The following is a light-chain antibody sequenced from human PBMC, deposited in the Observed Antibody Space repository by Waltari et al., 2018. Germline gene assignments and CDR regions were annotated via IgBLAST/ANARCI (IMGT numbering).Light chain of an antibody. J-gene: IGKJ4*01. CDR3: QQRRDWPLT. V-gene: IGKV3-11*01. Sequence: DIVLTQSPAILSLSPGERASLSCRASQSVTNYSAWYQQKPGQAPRLLIYDTSNRATGIPARFSGSGFGTDFTLTISSLEPEDFAVYYCQQRRDWPLTFGGGTKVEIK. CDR2: DTS. CDR1: QSVTNY.